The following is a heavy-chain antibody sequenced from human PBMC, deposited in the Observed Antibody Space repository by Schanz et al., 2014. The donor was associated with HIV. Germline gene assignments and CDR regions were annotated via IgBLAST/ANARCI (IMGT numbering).Heavy chain of an antibody. CDR3: ARDNDPYYYDSRGYYDRLFDY. V-gene: IGHV4-34*01. CDR2: INHSENT. CDR1: GGSFSGHY. Sequence: QVQLQQWGAGLMKPSETLSLTCAVYGGSFSGHYWSWIRQPPGKGLEWIGAINHSENTNYNPSLNSRVTISLDKSKNQFSLKLTSVTAADTAVYYCARDNDPYYYDSRGYYDRLFDYWGQGTLVTVSS. J-gene: IGHJ4*02. D-gene: IGHD3-22*01.